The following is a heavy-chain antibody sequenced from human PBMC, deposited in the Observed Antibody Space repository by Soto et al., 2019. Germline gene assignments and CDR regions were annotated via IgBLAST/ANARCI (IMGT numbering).Heavy chain of an antibody. CDR3: ARGKTGYFDL. CDR2: INHSGNT. Sequence: QVQLQQWGAGLVKPSETLSLTCAVYGGPFSGYYWNWIRQSPGKGLEWIGEINHSGNTNYNPSLKGRVTISVDTSKNQFSLKLSSVTAADTAVYYCARGKTGYFDLWGRGTLVTVSS. V-gene: IGHV4-34*01. CDR1: GGPFSGYY. J-gene: IGHJ2*01.